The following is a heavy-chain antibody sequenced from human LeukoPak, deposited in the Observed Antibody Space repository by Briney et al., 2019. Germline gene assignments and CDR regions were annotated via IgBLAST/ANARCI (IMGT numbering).Heavy chain of an antibody. V-gene: IGHV1-18*01. CDR1: GGTFSSYA. J-gene: IGHJ6*02. CDR2: ISAYNGNT. CDR3: ARGDCSSSSCYRYYYYYGMDV. D-gene: IGHD2-2*01. Sequence: GASVKVSCKASGGTFSSYAISWVRQAPGQGLEWMGWISAYNGNTNYAQKLQGRVTMTTDTSTSTAYMELRSLRSDDTAVYYCARGDCSSSSCYRYYYYYGMDVWGQGTTVTVSS.